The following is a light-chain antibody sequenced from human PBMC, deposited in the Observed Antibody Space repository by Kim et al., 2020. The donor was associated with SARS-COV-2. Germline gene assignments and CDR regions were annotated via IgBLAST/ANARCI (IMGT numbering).Light chain of an antibody. CDR1: QGIRNG. CDR3: LQDYTYPRT. V-gene: IGKV1-6*01. Sequence: ASLGDIGTIACRASQGIRNGLGGYQRTPGKAPNLLIYAASNLQSGVPSRFSGSGSGTDFTLTISSLQPEDFATYYCLQDYTYPRTFGQGTKVEIK. CDR2: AAS. J-gene: IGKJ1*01.